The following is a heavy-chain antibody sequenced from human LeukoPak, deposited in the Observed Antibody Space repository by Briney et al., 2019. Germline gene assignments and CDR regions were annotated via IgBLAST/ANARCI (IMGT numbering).Heavy chain of an antibody. V-gene: IGHV1-24*01. D-gene: IGHD3-3*01. CDR1: GYTLTELS. Sequence: ASVKVSCKISGYTLTELSMHWVRQAPGKGLEWMGGFDPEDGETIYAQKFQGRVTMTEDTSTDTAYMELSSLRSEDTAVYYCATEGRYYDLWSGYQDYWGQGTLVTVSS. CDR2: FDPEDGET. J-gene: IGHJ4*02. CDR3: ATEGRYYDLWSGYQDY.